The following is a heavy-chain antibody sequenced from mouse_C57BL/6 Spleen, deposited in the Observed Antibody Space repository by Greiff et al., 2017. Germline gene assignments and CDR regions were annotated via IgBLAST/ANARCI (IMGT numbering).Heavy chain of an antibody. J-gene: IGHJ4*01. V-gene: IGHV2-9-1*01. CDR3: ARLRERGAMDY. Sequence: VKLVESGPGLVAPSQSLSISCTVSGFSLTSYAISWVRQPPGQGLEWLGVIWTGGGTTYNSALKSRLSISKDNSNSQVFLKMNSLQTDDTARYCCARLRERGAMDYWGQGTSVTVSS. CDR2: IWTGGGT. CDR1: GFSLTSYA. D-gene: IGHD2-12*01.